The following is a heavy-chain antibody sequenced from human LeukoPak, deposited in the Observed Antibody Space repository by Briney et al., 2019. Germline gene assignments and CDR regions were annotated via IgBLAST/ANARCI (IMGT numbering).Heavy chain of an antibody. CDR1: GFTFSSYA. CDR2: IGSSGSYI. D-gene: IGHD5-18*01. Sequence: GGSLRLSCAASGFTFSSYAIHWVRQAPGKGLEWVSSIGSSGSYIYYADSLTGRFTISRDNAKNSLYLQMNSLRAEDTAMYYCARRATTERGHSYGLDFWGQGTLVTVSS. J-gene: IGHJ4*02. V-gene: IGHV3-21*01. CDR3: ARRATTERGHSYGLDF.